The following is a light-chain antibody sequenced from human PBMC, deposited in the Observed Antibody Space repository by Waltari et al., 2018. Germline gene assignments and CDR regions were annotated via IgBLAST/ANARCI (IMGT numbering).Light chain of an antibody. CDR3: HSYVDTYHV. CDR2: EDG. Sequence: NFVLTQPLSVSESPGKTVTISCTGSSGSIASNYVQGYRQRPGSAPTPVIYEDGRRPSGVPDRFSGSIDRSSNSASLTISGLKTEDEGDYYCHSYVDTYHVFGGGTKLTVL. V-gene: IGLV6-57*02. J-gene: IGLJ3*02. CDR1: SGSIASNY.